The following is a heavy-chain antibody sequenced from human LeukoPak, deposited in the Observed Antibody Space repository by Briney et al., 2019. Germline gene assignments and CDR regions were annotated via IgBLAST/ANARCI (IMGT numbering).Heavy chain of an antibody. V-gene: IGHV3-21*04. CDR1: GFTFSSYS. Sequence: PGGSLRLSCAASGFTFSSYSMNWVRQAPGKGLEWVSSISSSSSYIYYADSVKGRFTISRDNAKNSLYLQMNSLRAEDTAVYYCAKDRSRTHKNPGSYSDYWGQGTLVTVSS. CDR3: AKDRSRTHKNPGSYSDY. CDR2: ISSSSSYI. D-gene: IGHD1-26*01. J-gene: IGHJ4*02.